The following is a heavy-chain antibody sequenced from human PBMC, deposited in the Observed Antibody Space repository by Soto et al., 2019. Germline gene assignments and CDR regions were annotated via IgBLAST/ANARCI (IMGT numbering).Heavy chain of an antibody. CDR2: ISGSTITI. J-gene: IGHJ4*02. V-gene: IGHV3-48*02. CDR3: AKATTNGGWFNPFDS. D-gene: IGHD6-19*01. Sequence: GGSLRLSCAASGFTFSSFGMNWVRQAPGKGLEWVSYISGSTITIYYADSVKGRFTISRDNAMNSLYLQMNSLRDEDTAVYYCAKATTNGGWFNPFDSWGQGALVTVSS. CDR1: GFTFSSFG.